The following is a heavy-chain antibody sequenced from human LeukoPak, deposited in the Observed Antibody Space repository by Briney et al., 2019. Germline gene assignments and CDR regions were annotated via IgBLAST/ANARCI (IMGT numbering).Heavy chain of an antibody. CDR2: SASGGNT. Sequence: PGGSLRLSCAASGFTFSSYAMSWVRQAPGKGLEWVSVSASGGNTYYADSVKGRFTISRDNSKNTLYLQMNSLRAEDTAVYYCARDRGVSPSYYFDYWGQGTLVTVSS. J-gene: IGHJ4*02. CDR1: GFTFSSYA. V-gene: IGHV3-23*01. CDR3: ARDRGVSPSYYFDY. D-gene: IGHD3-10*01.